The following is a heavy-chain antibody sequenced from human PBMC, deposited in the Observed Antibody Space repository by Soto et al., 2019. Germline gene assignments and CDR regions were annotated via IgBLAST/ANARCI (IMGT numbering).Heavy chain of an antibody. D-gene: IGHD2-15*01. Sequence: QVQLVQSGAELKKPGSSVKVSCKASGGTFSSHAISWVRQAPGQGLEWMGGIIPIFGSAIYAQNFQGRVAITAAHSTSTAYMELSSLRSEDTAIYFCARDSHPPAYSGDIMRWDVWGQGTTVTVSS. CDR2: IIPIFGSA. CDR3: ARDSHPPAYSGDIMRWDV. V-gene: IGHV1-69*01. J-gene: IGHJ6*01. CDR1: GGTFSSHA.